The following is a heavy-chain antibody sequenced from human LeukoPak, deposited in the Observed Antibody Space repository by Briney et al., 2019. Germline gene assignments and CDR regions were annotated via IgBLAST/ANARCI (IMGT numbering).Heavy chain of an antibody. CDR1: GGSISRYY. J-gene: IGHJ4*02. D-gene: IGHD7-27*01. V-gene: IGHV4-59*01. CDR3: ASYPTGDSLTFDS. Sequence: KPSETLSLTCTVSGGSISRYYWSWIRQPPGKGLESIGYIAYTGSTNYNPSLKSRVTISVDTSKNQFSLRLSFVTAADTAVYYCASYPTGDSLTFDSWGQGTLVTVSS. CDR2: IAYTGST.